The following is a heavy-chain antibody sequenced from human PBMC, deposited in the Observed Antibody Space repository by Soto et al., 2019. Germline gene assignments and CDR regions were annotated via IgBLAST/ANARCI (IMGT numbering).Heavy chain of an antibody. V-gene: IGHV1-69*06. CDR1: GGTFSKYS. J-gene: IGHJ6*02. Sequence: QVRLVQSGAEVKKPGSSVKVSCKVSGGTFSKYSLSWVRQTPGQGLEWMGGITPFVDKSNYAQRFLGRVTIPADNSTYTAFWKGRGLSSEDTALYFCASTSYCNGSSAYSRHYYGMDVWGQGTTVTVSS. CDR3: ASTSYCNGSSAYSRHYYGMDV. CDR2: ITPFVDKS. D-gene: IGHD2-15*01.